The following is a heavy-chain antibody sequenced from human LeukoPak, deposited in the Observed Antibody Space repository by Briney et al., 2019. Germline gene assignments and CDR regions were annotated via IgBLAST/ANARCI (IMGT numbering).Heavy chain of an antibody. CDR2: ISNDGSRK. CDR1: GFTFSRHG. J-gene: IGHJ4*02. D-gene: IGHD6-13*01. Sequence: GGSLRLSCAPSGFTFSRHGMHWVRQAPGKGLEWVAIISNDGSRKYYAHSVEGRFTIPRDNSKNTLYLQMNSLRAEDTAVYYCARENAGMDYWGQGTLVTVSS. CDR3: ARENAGMDY. V-gene: IGHV3-30*03.